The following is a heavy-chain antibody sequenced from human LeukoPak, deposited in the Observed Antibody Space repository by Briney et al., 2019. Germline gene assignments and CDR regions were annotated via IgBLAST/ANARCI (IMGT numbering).Heavy chain of an antibody. Sequence: SETLSLTCAVYGGSFSGYYWSWIRQPPGKGLEWIGEINHSGSTNYNPSLKSRVTISVDTSKNQFSLKLSSVTAADTAVYYCARVTSVTTRFDYWGQGTLVTVSS. CDR1: GGSFSGYY. CDR3: ARVTSVTTRFDY. J-gene: IGHJ4*02. D-gene: IGHD4-17*01. V-gene: IGHV4-34*01. CDR2: INHSGST.